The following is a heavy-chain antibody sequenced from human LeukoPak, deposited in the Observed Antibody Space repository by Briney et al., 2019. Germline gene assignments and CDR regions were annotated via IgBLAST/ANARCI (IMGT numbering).Heavy chain of an antibody. D-gene: IGHD3-10*01. J-gene: IGHJ4*02. CDR1: GFTFSSYA. Sequence: PGGSLRLSCAASGFTFSSYAMSWVRQAPGKGLEWISAISGSGGSTYYADSVKGRFTISRDNSKNTLYLQMNSLRAEDTAVYYCAKVRFGELFTLDYWGQGTLVTVSS. CDR2: ISGSGGST. CDR3: AKVRFGELFTLDY. V-gene: IGHV3-23*01.